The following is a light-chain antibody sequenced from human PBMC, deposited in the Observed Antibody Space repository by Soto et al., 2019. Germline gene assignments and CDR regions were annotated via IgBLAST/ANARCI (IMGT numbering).Light chain of an antibody. V-gene: IGLV2-23*01. CDR1: SSDVGSYNL. Sequence: QSALTQPASVSGSPGQSITISCTGTSSDVGSYNLVSWYQQHPGKAPKLMIYEGSKRPSGVSNRFSGSKSGNTASLTISGLQAEDEADYYCCSYAGSSTSLVFGTGTTVT. CDR2: EGS. CDR3: CSYAGSSTSLV. J-gene: IGLJ1*01.